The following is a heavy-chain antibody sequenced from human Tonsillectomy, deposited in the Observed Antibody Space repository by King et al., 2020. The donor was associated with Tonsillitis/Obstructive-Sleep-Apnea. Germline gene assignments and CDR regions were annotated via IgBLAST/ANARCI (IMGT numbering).Heavy chain of an antibody. V-gene: IGHV3-15*01. CDR1: GFTFGNAW. Sequence: VQLVESGGGLVKPGGSLRLSCAASGFTFGNAWMSWVRQAPGKGLEWVGRIKSITEGGTTDYAAPVKGRFTISRDDSKNTLYLQMNSLKTEDTAVYYCPLCSSTSCYSYAFDIWGQGTMVTVSS. J-gene: IGHJ3*02. D-gene: IGHD2-2*01. CDR2: IKSITEGGTT. CDR3: PLCSSTSCYSYAFDI.